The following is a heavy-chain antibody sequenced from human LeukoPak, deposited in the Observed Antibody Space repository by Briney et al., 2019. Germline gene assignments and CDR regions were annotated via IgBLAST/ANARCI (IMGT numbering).Heavy chain of an antibody. V-gene: IGHV5-51*01. CDR2: IYPGDSDT. CDR1: GYSFTSYW. J-gene: IGHJ4*02. D-gene: IGHD3-3*01. CDR3: ARGRSRYYDFWSGYYPFDY. Sequence: GESLKISCKGSGYSFTSYWIGWVRQMPGKGLEWMGIIYPGDSDTRYSPSLQGQVTISADKSISTAYLQWSSLKASDTAMYYCARGRSRYYDFWSGYYPFDYWGQGTLVTVSS.